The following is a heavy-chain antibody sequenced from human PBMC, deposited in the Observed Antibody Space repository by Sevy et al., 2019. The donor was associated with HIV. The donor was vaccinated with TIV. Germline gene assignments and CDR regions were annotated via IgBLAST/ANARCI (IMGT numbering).Heavy chain of an antibody. D-gene: IGHD4-17*01. Sequence: GGSLRLSCAASGFTFSSYEMNWVRQAPGKGLEWVSYISNSGTTISDSDSVKGRFTISRDNARNSLYLQMNSLRAEDTAVYYCARDLPPSATTVAHFDSWGQRTLVTVSS. CDR1: GFTFSSYE. V-gene: IGHV3-48*03. CDR3: ARDLPPSATTVAHFDS. CDR2: ISNSGTTI. J-gene: IGHJ4*02.